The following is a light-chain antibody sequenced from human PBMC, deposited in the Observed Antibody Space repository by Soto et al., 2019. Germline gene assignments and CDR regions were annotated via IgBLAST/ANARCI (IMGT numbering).Light chain of an antibody. CDR2: EIS. J-gene: IGKJ2*01. CDR1: QSVSSN. Sequence: EIVMTQSPATLSVSPGERATLSCRASQSVSSNLAWYQQRPGQAPRLLIYEISTRATGIPARFSGSGSGTEFTLTISSLQSEDFAVYYCQQYNNWPPRTFGQGTKLEIK. CDR3: QQYNNWPPRT. V-gene: IGKV3-15*01.